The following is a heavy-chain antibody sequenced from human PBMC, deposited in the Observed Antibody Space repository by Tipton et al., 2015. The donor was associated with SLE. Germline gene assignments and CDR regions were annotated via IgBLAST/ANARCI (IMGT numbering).Heavy chain of an antibody. J-gene: IGHJ4*02. CDR3: ARERYSSLSYYFDY. V-gene: IGHV3-9*01. CDR1: GFTFDDYA. Sequence: SLRLSCAASGFTFDDYAMHWVRQAPGKGLEWVSGISWNSGSIGYADSVKGRFTISRDNSKSTLYLQMNSLRAEDTAVYYCARERYSSLSYYFDYWGQGTLVTVSS. D-gene: IGHD6-13*01. CDR2: ISWNSGSI.